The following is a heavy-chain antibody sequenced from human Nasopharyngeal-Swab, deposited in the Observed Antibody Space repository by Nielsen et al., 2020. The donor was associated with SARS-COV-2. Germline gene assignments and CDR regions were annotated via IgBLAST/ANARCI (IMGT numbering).Heavy chain of an antibody. Sequence: GGSLRLSCAASGFTFSSYGMHWVRQAPGKGLEWVAVISYDGSNKYYADSVKGRFTISRDNSKNTLYLQMNSLRAEDTAVYYCAKGPRTYYYDSSGYYYFDYWGQGTLVTVSS. CDR1: GFTFSSYG. J-gene: IGHJ4*02. V-gene: IGHV3-30*18. CDR3: AKGPRTYYYDSSGYYYFDY. D-gene: IGHD3-22*01. CDR2: ISYDGSNK.